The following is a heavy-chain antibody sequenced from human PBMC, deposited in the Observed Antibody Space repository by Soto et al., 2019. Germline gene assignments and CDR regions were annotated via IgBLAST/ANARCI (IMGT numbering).Heavy chain of an antibody. D-gene: IGHD1-26*01. CDR3: ARDLAKGGGRAGFDY. V-gene: IGHV1-2*02. CDR1: GYTFTVYY. J-gene: IGHJ4*02. CDR2: INPKSGGT. Sequence: QVQLVQSGAEVKKPGASVNVSCKASGYTFTVYYMHWVRQAPGQGLEWMGWINPKSGGTMYPQKWQGRVTMAWDTAISTASMALTRLRADDTAVYYCARDLAKGGGRAGFDYWGQGTLVTVAS.